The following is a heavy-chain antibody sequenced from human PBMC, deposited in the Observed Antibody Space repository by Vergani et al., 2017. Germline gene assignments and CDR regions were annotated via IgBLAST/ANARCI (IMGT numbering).Heavy chain of an antibody. CDR3: AKDPPIVVVPAYYFDY. CDR2: IYSGGNT. Sequence: EVQLMESGGGLVQPGGSLRLSCATSGFTVSSNYMSWVRQAPGKGLEWVSVIYSGGNTYYADSVKGRFTISRDNSKNTLYLQMNSLRAEDTAVYYCAKDPPIVVVPAYYFDYWGQGTLVTVSS. CDR1: GFTVSSNY. J-gene: IGHJ4*02. V-gene: IGHV3-66*02. D-gene: IGHD2-2*01.